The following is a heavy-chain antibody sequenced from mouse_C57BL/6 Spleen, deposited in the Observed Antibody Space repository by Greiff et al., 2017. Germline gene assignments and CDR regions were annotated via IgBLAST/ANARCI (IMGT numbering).Heavy chain of an antibody. Sequence: QVQLQQSGPELVKPGASVKISCKASGYAFSSSWMNWVKQRPGKGLEWIGRIYPGDGDTNYNGKFKGKATLTADKSSSTAYMQLSSLTSEDSAVYCCEADYGGGYFDYWGQGTTLTVSS. CDR3: EADYGGGYFDY. CDR1: GYAFSSSW. J-gene: IGHJ2*01. CDR2: IYPGDGDT. D-gene: IGHD2-4*01. V-gene: IGHV1-82*01.